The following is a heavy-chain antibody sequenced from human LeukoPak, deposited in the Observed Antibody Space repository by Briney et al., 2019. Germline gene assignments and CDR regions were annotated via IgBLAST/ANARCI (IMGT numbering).Heavy chain of an antibody. CDR3: ARGFKYGGNSNMDY. D-gene: IGHD4-23*01. CDR2: INSDGSST. CDR1: GFTFSSYW. Sequence: GGSLRLSCAASGFTFSSYWMHWVRQAPGKGLVWVSRINSDGSSTSYADSVKGRFTISRDNAKNTLYLQMNSLRAEDTAVYYRARGFKYGGNSNMDYWGQGTLVTVSS. J-gene: IGHJ4*02. V-gene: IGHV3-74*01.